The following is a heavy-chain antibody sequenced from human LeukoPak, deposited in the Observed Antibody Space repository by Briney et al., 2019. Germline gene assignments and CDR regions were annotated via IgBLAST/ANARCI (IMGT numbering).Heavy chain of an antibody. D-gene: IGHD1-26*01. CDR1: GFTFSDYY. V-gene: IGHV3-11*04. J-gene: IGHJ4*02. Sequence: GGSLRLSCAASGFTFSDYYMSWIRQAPGKGLEWLSYISTRGSTIYYADSVKGRFTISRDNAKNSLYLQMNSLRAEDTAVYYCAKDEVGGHFEYWGQGTLVTVSS. CDR3: AKDEVGGHFEY. CDR2: ISTRGSTI.